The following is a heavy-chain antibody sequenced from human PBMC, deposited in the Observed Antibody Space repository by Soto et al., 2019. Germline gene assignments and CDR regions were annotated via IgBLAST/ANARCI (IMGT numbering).Heavy chain of an antibody. CDR2: IYYSGST. D-gene: IGHD2-15*01. CDR1: GGSIISGGYY. V-gene: IGHV4-30-4*01. J-gene: IGHJ4*02. CDR3: ARARGARYFDY. Sequence: ASETLSLTCAVSGGSIISGGYYWSWIRQPPGKGLEWIGYIYYSGSTYYNPSLKSRVTISVDTSKNQFPLKLSSVTAADTAVYYCARARGARYFDYWGQGTLVTVSS.